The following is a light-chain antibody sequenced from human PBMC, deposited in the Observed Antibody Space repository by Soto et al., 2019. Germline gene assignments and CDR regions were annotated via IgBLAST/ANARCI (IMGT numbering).Light chain of an antibody. CDR2: GTF. J-gene: IGKJ2*01. CDR3: QQYNAWYT. V-gene: IGKV3-15*01. CDR1: QSINGN. Sequence: ETVLTQSPATLCVSPGDRVTLSCRASQSINGNLAWYQRKPGQAPRLLIYGTFVRAAGIPARFSGSGSGTEFTLTISSLQSEDFAVYYCQQYNAWYTFGQGTKLEIK.